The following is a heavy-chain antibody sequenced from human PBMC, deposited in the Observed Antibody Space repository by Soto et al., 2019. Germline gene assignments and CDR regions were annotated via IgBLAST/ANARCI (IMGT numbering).Heavy chain of an antibody. Sequence: GGSLRLSCAASGFTFSDYYMSWIRQAPGKGLEWVSYISSSGSTIYYAESVKGRFTISRDNAKNSLYLQMNSLRAEDTAVYYCARDRGYDAHDYYYNAMDAWGQGTTVTVSS. D-gene: IGHD2-15*01. J-gene: IGHJ6*02. CDR2: ISSSGSTI. CDR1: GFTFSDYY. V-gene: IGHV3-11*04. CDR3: ARDRGYDAHDYYYNAMDA.